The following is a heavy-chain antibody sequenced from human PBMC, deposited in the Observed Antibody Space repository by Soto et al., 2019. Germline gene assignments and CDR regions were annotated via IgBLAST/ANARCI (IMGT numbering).Heavy chain of an antibody. J-gene: IGHJ3*02. D-gene: IGHD3-22*01. Sequence: QVQLVQSGAEVKKPGSSVKVSCKASGGTFSSYAISWVRQAPGQGLEWMGGIIPIFGTANYAQKFQGRVTITADESTSTAYMELSSLRTEDTAVYYCASFRGLGISMIPEDDAFDIWGQGTMVTVSS. CDR1: GGTFSSYA. CDR2: IIPIFGTA. V-gene: IGHV1-69*01. CDR3: ASFRGLGISMIPEDDAFDI.